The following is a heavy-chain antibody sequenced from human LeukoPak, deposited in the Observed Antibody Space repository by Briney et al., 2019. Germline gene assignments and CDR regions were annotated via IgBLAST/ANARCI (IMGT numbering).Heavy chain of an antibody. D-gene: IGHD3-10*01. CDR1: GYSFTSYW. CDR2: IYPGDSDT. J-gene: IGHJ4*02. CDR3: ARHPRMGGPGSYHFDY. Sequence: GESLKISCKGSGYSFTSYWIGWVRQMPGKGLEWMGIIYPGDSDTRYSPSFQGQVTISADKSISTAYLQWSSLKASDTAMYYCARHPRMGGPGSYHFDYWGQGTLVTVSS. V-gene: IGHV5-51*01.